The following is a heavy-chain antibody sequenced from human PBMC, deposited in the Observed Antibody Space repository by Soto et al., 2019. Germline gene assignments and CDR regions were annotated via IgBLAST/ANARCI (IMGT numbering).Heavy chain of an antibody. CDR2: ISSSGNT. CDR3: ARAPMVLTRSYFDS. J-gene: IGHJ4*02. CDR1: DGSISNFY. Sequence: PSETLSLTCTVSDGSISNFYWSWTRQPPGKGLEWIGYISSSGNTNYNPSLKSRVSISVDTSKNQFSLNLTSVTAADTAVYYCARAPMVLTRSYFDSWGQGTPVTVSS. V-gene: IGHV4-59*01. D-gene: IGHD3-22*01.